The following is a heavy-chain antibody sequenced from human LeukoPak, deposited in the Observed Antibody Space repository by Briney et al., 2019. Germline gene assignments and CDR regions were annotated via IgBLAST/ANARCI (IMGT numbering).Heavy chain of an antibody. CDR1: GFTSSYYS. CDR2: ISGSSNTK. Sequence: PGGSLRLSCAASGFTSSYYSMSWIRQAPGKGLEWISYISGSSNTKHFADSVKGRSTISRDNAKESLYLQMDSLRAEDTAFYYCARGIFYGSGSQSFDYWGQGTLVTVSS. J-gene: IGHJ4*02. V-gene: IGHV3-48*01. D-gene: IGHD3-10*01. CDR3: ARGIFYGSGSQSFDY.